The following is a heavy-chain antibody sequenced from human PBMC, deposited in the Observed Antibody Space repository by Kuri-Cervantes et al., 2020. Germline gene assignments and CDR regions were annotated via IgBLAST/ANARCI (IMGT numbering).Heavy chain of an antibody. V-gene: IGHV1-18*01. D-gene: IGHD3-16*01. CDR1: GYTFTSYG. Sequence: ASVKVSCKASGYTFTSYGISWVRQAPGQGLEWMGWISAYNGNTNYAQKLQGRVTMTTDTSTSTAYMELRSLRSDDTAVYYCARDRVGGESMYYYYGMDVWGQGTTVTVSS. CDR3: ARDRVGGESMYYYYGMDV. J-gene: IGHJ6*02. CDR2: ISAYNGNT.